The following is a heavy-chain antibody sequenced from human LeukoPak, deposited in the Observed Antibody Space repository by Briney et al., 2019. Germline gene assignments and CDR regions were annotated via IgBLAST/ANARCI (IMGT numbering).Heavy chain of an antibody. V-gene: IGHV3-23*01. J-gene: IGHJ4*02. CDR2: VSDSGVNT. CDR1: GFTFSSSA. CDR3: AKDDVVAGDFDY. D-gene: IGHD6-19*01. Sequence: GGSLRLSCAASGFTFSSSAMSWVRQAPGKGLDWVSGVSDSGVNTYYADSVKGRFTISRDNSKNTLYLQMNSLRAEDTAVYYCAKDDVVAGDFDYWGQGTLVTVSS.